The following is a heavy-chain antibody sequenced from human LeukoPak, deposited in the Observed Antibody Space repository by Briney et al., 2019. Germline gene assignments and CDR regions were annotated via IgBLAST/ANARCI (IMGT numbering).Heavy chain of an antibody. J-gene: IGHJ3*02. D-gene: IGHD4-23*01. CDR3: ARDGGLGTRQNDAFDI. V-gene: IGHV1-69*06. CDR1: GGTFSSYA. Sequence: ASVKVSCKASGGTFSSYAISWVRQAPGQGLEWMGGIIPIFGTANYAQKFQGRVTITVDKSTSTAYMELSSLRSEDTAVYYCARDGGLGTRQNDAFDIWGQGTMVTVSS. CDR2: IIPIFGTA.